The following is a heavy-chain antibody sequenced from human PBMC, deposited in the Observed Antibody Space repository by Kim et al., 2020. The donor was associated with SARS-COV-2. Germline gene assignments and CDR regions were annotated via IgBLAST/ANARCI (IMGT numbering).Heavy chain of an antibody. D-gene: IGHD3-10*01. CDR1: GFTFSSYW. Sequence: GGSLRLSCVGSGFTFSSYWIHWVRQVPGKGLVWVSNINSDGSSAGYAASVRGRFTISRDNAKKTVHLEMISLRAEDTGVYYCVRELLRNSDFWGQGTLVTVSS. CDR2: INSDGSSA. V-gene: IGHV3-74*01. CDR3: VRELLRNSDF. J-gene: IGHJ4*02.